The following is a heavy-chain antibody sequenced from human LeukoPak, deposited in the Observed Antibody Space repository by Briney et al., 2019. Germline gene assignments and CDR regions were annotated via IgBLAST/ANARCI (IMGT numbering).Heavy chain of an antibody. Sequence: PGGSLRLSRAASGFTFSSYSMNWVRQAPGKGLEWVSSISSSSSYIYYADSVKGRFTISRDNAKNSLYLQMNSLRAEDTAVYYCARLPVGLGFDIWGQGTMVTVSS. J-gene: IGHJ3*02. CDR1: GFTFSSYS. V-gene: IGHV3-21*01. CDR3: ARLPVGLGFDI. D-gene: IGHD3-16*01. CDR2: ISSSSSYI.